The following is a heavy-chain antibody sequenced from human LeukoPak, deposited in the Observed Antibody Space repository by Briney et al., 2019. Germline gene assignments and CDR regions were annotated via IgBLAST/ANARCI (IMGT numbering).Heavy chain of an antibody. Sequence: PSETLSLTCTVSGGSISSYYWSWIRQPPGKGLEWIGYIYYSGSINYNPSLKSRVTISVDTSKNQFSLKLSSVTAADTAVYYCARHRLSSFDAFDIWGQGTMVTVSS. D-gene: IGHD6-13*01. CDR2: IYYSGSI. CDR3: ARHRLSSFDAFDI. CDR1: GGSISSYY. V-gene: IGHV4-59*01. J-gene: IGHJ3*02.